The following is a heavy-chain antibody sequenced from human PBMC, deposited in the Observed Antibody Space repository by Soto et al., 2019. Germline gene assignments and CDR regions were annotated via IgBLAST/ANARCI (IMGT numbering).Heavy chain of an antibody. D-gene: IGHD2-2*02. CDR3: AGQGSYCSSTSCYRWVDPKDHGMDV. CDR1: GYSFTSYW. J-gene: IGHJ6*02. CDR2: IYPGDSET. Sequence: LGESLKISCKGSGYSFTSYWIGWVRQMPGKGLEWMGIIYPGDSETTYSPSFEGQVSISADKSISTAYLQWSSLKASDTAMYYCAGQGSYCSSTSCYRWVDPKDHGMDVWGQGTTVTVSS. V-gene: IGHV5-51*01.